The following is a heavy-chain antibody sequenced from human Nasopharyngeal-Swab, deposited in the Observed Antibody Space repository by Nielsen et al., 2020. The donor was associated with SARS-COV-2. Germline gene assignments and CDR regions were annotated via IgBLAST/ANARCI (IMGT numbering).Heavy chain of an antibody. CDR3: ASYYVGVDGQKRFDD. Sequence: SETLSLTCTVSGGSINSYYWSWIRQPPGKGLEWIGYIYYSGSTSYNPSLKSRVSISVDMSKNQFSLNLHSVTAADTGVYYCASYYVGVDGQKRFDDWGQGTLVTVSS. CDR1: GGSINSYY. V-gene: IGHV4-59*08. J-gene: IGHJ4*02. CDR2: IYYSGST. D-gene: IGHD1-26*01.